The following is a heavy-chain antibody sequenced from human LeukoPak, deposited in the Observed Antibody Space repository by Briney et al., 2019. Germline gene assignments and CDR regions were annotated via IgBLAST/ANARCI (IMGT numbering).Heavy chain of an antibody. J-gene: IGHJ4*02. Sequence: GGSLRLSCAASGFTFSSYAMSWVRQAPGKGLEWVSTISGSGGSTDYADSVKGRFTISRDNAKNSLYLQMNSLRAEDTAVYYCARDQTYGDYEFDYWGQGTLVTVSS. CDR1: GFTFSSYA. CDR2: ISGSGGST. CDR3: ARDQTYGDYEFDY. V-gene: IGHV3-23*01. D-gene: IGHD4-17*01.